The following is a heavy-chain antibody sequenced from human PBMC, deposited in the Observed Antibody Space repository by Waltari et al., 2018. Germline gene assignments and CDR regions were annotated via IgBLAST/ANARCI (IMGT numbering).Heavy chain of an antibody. Sequence: EVQLVESGGGLVQPGGSLRLSGTASGFTFSTYGMHWVRHGPGTGLMWVSRIDSDGITTSYEDSVRGRFTISRDNAKNTLYLQMNSVRDEDTAVYYCGRARVQGVKYFDYWGRGTLVTVSS. J-gene: IGHJ4*02. CDR2: IDSDGITT. D-gene: IGHD3-10*01. CDR1: GFTFSTYG. V-gene: IGHV3-74*01. CDR3: GRARVQGVKYFDY.